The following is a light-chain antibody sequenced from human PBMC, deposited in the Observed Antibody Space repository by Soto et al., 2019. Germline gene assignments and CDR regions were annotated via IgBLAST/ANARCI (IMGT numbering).Light chain of an antibody. J-gene: IGKJ1*01. CDR2: DAS. V-gene: IGKV3-11*01. Sequence: EIVLTQSPATLSLSPGERATLSCRASQSVSSYLAWYQQKPGQAPRLLIYDASNRATGIPARFSGSGSGTDLTLTISSLEPEDFAVYYCQQRSTWPPSWPFGQGTKVEIK. CDR1: QSVSSY. CDR3: QQRSTWPPSWP.